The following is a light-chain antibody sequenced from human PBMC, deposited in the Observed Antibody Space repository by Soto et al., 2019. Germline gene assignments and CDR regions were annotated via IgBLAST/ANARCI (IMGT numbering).Light chain of an antibody. J-gene: IGKJ2*01. Sequence: EIVLTQSPGTLSLSPGERATLSCRASRSVARSYLAWYQQKPGQAPRLLIYGTSSRATGIPDRFSGSGAGTDFTLTISRLEPEDFAVYFCQQYDSSVYTFGQGTKLEIK. CDR1: RSVARSY. V-gene: IGKV3-20*01. CDR2: GTS. CDR3: QQYDSSVYT.